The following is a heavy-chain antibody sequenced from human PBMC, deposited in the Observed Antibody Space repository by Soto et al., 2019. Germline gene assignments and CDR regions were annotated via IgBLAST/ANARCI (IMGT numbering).Heavy chain of an antibody. V-gene: IGHV3-23*01. D-gene: IGHD6-6*01. CDR3: AKNNIAGRPYLFDP. CDR1: GFTFTTYG. J-gene: IGHJ5*02. CDR2: ISGSGDSI. Sequence: GGSLRLSFAAPGFTFTTYGMNWFPQAQGKGLEWVSGISGSGDSIYYADSVKGRFTISRDNSKNKVYLQMNSLRADDTAVYYCAKNNIAGRPYLFDPWGQGTRVTVSS.